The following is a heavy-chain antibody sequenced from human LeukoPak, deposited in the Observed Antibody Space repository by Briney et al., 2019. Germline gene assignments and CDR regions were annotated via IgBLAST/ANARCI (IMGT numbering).Heavy chain of an antibody. D-gene: IGHD4-17*01. V-gene: IGHV4-39*07. CDR1: GGSIRDTSYY. Sequence: SETLSLTCTVSGGSIRDTSYYWGWIRQPPGKGLEWIGRIYTSGSTNYNPSLKSRVTISVDTSKNQFSLKLSSVTAADTAVYYCARVVGYGDYIYAFDIWGQGTMVTVSS. CDR3: ARVVGYGDYIYAFDI. CDR2: IYTSGST. J-gene: IGHJ3*02.